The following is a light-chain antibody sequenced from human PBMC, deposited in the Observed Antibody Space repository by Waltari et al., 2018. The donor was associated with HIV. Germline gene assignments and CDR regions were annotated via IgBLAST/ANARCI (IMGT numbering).Light chain of an antibody. CDR1: QDISNS. Sequence: DIQVTQSPSSLSASVGDRVTMTCRASQDISNSLAWYQLQPGNSPKLLIYDVSQLQSGVPSRFRGSRSGTSFTLTISSLQPDDVASYFCQKYDSAPLTFGGGTKVDLK. CDR3: QKYDSAPLT. V-gene: IGKV1-27*01. J-gene: IGKJ4*01. CDR2: DVS.